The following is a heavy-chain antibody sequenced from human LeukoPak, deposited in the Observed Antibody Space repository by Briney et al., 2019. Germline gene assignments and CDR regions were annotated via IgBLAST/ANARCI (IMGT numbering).Heavy chain of an antibody. V-gene: IGHV1-2*02. D-gene: IGHD1-14*01. CDR3: AKKEPESGPEVFQH. J-gene: IGHJ1*01. CDR1: GYTFTGYY. CDR2: INPNSGGT. Sequence: ASVKVSCKASGYTFTGYYMHWVRQAPGQGLEWMGWINPNSGGTNYAQKFQGRVTMTRDTSISTAYMELSRLRSNATAVYYCAKKEPESGPEVFQHWGHGTLVTVSS.